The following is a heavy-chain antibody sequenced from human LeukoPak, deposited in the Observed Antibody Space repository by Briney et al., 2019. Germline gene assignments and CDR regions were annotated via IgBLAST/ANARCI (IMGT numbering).Heavy chain of an antibody. CDR3: ARGRDGGHSDWYFDY. Sequence: SVKVSCKASGGTFSSYAISWVRQAPGQGLEWMGGIIPLFGTTNFAQTFQGRATVTADESTTTAYMELSSLRSEDTAVYYCARGRDGGHSDWYFDYWGQGALVTVSS. V-gene: IGHV1-69*01. CDR2: IIPLFGTT. D-gene: IGHD5-24*01. J-gene: IGHJ4*02. CDR1: GGTFSSYA.